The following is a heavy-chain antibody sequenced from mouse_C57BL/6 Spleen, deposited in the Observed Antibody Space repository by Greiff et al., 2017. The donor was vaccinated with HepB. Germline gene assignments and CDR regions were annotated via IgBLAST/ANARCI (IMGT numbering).Heavy chain of an antibody. Sequence: EVMLVESGGGLVKPGGSLKLSCAASGFTFSDYGMHWVRQAPEKGLEWVAYISSGSSTIYYADTVKGRFTISRDNAKNTMFLQMTSLRSEDTAMYYCARTYYGSSYNPRFDYWGQGTTLTVSS. J-gene: IGHJ2*01. CDR2: ISSGSSTI. CDR1: GFTFSDYG. D-gene: IGHD1-1*01. CDR3: ARTYYGSSYNPRFDY. V-gene: IGHV5-17*01.